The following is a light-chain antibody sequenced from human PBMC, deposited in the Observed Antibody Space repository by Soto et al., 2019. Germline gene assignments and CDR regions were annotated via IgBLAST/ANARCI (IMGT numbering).Light chain of an antibody. V-gene: IGLV2-14*01. CDR2: EVS. J-gene: IGLJ1*01. Sequence: QSVLTQPASVSGSPGQSITISCTGTSSDVGGYNYVSWYQQHPGKAPKLMIYEVSNRPSGVSNRFYGSKSGNTASLTISGLQAEDEADYYCSSYTSSSIDYVFGTGTKLTVL. CDR3: SSYTSSSIDYV. CDR1: SSDVGGYNY.